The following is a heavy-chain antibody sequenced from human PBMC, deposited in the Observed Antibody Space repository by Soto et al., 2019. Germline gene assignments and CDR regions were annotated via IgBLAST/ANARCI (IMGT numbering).Heavy chain of an antibody. V-gene: IGHV4-59*01. CDR1: GGSISSYY. CDR3: ARDRGEYYDFWSGYPNYYYGMDV. J-gene: IGHJ6*02. D-gene: IGHD3-3*01. CDR2: IYYSGST. Sequence: SETLSLTGTVSGGSISSYYWSWILQPPGKGLAWIGYIYYSGSTNYNPSLKSRVTISVNTSKNQFSLKLSSVTAADTAVYYCARDRGEYYDFWSGYPNYYYGMDVWGQGTTVTVSS.